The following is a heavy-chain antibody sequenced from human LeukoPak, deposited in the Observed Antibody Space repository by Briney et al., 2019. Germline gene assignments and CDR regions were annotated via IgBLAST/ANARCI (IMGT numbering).Heavy chain of an antibody. CDR1: GFIAGYNY. Sequence: GGSLRLSCEVSGFIAGYNYMSWVRQAPGKGMEWVSVIYRGDTYYADSVKGRFTISRDDSKNTVFPQMNNLRVEDTAEYFCASYYCSSGSCYFDHWGQGTLVTVSS. D-gene: IGHD2-15*01. CDR3: ASYYCSSGSCYFDH. V-gene: IGHV3-53*01. CDR2: IYRGDT. J-gene: IGHJ4*02.